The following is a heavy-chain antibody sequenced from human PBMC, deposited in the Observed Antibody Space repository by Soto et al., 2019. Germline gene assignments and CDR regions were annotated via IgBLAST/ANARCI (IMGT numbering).Heavy chain of an antibody. J-gene: IGHJ4*02. D-gene: IGHD3-10*01. V-gene: IGHV2-5*02. Sequence: QITLKESGPTLVKPTQTLTLTCTFSGFSLSTSGVGVGWIRQPPGKALEWLALIYWDDDKRYSPSLKSRLTXPXATSKNQVVLTRTHMDPVDTATYYCAHRDYYGALGYWGQGTLVTVSS. CDR1: GFSLSTSGVG. CDR3: AHRDYYGALGY. CDR2: IYWDDDK.